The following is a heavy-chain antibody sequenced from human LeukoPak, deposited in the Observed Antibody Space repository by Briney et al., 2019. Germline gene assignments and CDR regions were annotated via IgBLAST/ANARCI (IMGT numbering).Heavy chain of an antibody. V-gene: IGHV3-21*01. CDR3: ARVLSGTTDY. CDR2: ISSSSSYI. CDR1: GFTFSSYS. D-gene: IGHD1-1*01. Sequence: GGSLRLSCAASGFTFSSYSMNWVRQAPGKGLEWVSSISSSSSYIYYADSVKGRFTISRDNAKNSLYLQMNSLRAEDTAVFYCARVLSGTTDYWGQGTLVTVSS. J-gene: IGHJ4*02.